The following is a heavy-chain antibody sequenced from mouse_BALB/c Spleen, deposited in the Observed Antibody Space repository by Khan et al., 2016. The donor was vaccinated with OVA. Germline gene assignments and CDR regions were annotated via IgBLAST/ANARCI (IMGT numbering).Heavy chain of an antibody. D-gene: IGHD2-10*01. CDR3: ARPPYFSYTLDY. Sequence: QVQLQQPGPELQKPGETVKISCKASGYTFTNYGLNWVKQSPGKALKWMGWINTYTGEPTYADDFKGRFAFSLETSASTAYLQINNLKNEDTATDFCARPPYFSYTLDYWGQGTSVTVSS. J-gene: IGHJ4*01. CDR2: INTYTGEP. V-gene: IGHV9-3-1*01. CDR1: GYTFTNYG.